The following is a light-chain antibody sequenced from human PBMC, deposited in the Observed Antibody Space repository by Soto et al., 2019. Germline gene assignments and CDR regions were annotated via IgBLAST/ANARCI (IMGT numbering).Light chain of an antibody. CDR1: QSVSSN. V-gene: IGKV3-15*01. CDR2: GAS. Sequence: EIVMTQSPATLSVSPGERATLSCRASQSVSSNLAWYQQKPGQAPRLLIYGASTRATGIPARFSGSGSGTEFTLTISSLQPEDFAVYYCEQYNNWPPTLGQGTKMEIK. CDR3: EQYNNWPPT. J-gene: IGKJ1*01.